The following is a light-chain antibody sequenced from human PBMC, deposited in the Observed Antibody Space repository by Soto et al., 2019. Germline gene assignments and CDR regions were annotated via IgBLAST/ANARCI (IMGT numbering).Light chain of an antibody. J-gene: IGKJ4*01. CDR3: QQRSNLPLT. V-gene: IGKV3-11*01. Sequence: EIVLTQSPAILSLSPGVRATFSCRASQSVSSYVAWYQQKPGQAPRLLIYDASNRATGIPARFSGSGSGTDFTLTISSLDPEDFAVYYCQQRSNLPLTFGGGTKVEIK. CDR1: QSVSSY. CDR2: DAS.